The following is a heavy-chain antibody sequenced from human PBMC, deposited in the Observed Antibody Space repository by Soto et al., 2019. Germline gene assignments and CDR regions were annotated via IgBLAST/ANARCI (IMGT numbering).Heavy chain of an antibody. CDR1: GFTFNSYW. J-gene: IGHJ4*02. D-gene: IGHD3-10*01. Sequence: SLRLSCEASGFTFNSYWMSWVRQAPGKGLEWVADIKQDGSEQYYVDSVKGRFTISRDNAKNSLYLQMNSLRAEDTAVYYCARVPIALLWFGELLNYFDSWGQGPLVTVSS. CDR3: ARVPIALLWFGELLNYFDS. V-gene: IGHV3-7*01. CDR2: IKQDGSEQ.